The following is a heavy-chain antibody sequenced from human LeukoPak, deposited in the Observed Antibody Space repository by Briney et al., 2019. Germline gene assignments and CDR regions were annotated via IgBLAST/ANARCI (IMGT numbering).Heavy chain of an antibody. CDR1: GGSISSYY. Sequence: PSETLSLTCTVSGGSISSYYWSWIRQPPGKGLEWIGYIYYSGSTNYNPSLKSRVTISVDTSKNQFSLKLSSVTAADTAVYYCARLPPVAGTDYWGQGTLVTVSS. D-gene: IGHD6-19*01. V-gene: IGHV4-59*12. CDR3: ARLPPVAGTDY. J-gene: IGHJ4*02. CDR2: IYYSGST.